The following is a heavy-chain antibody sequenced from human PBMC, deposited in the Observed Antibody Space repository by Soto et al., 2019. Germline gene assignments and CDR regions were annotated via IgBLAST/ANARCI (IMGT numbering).Heavy chain of an antibody. J-gene: IGHJ4*02. CDR3: AREYSSSWYGITYYFDY. Sequence: ASLKVSCKASGYTFTSYHMHWVRQAPGQGLEWMGIINPSGGSTSYAQKFQGRVTMTRDTSTSTVYMELSSLRSEDTAVYYCAREYSSSWYGITYYFDYWGQGTLVTVS. D-gene: IGHD6-13*01. CDR1: GYTFTSYH. CDR2: INPSGGST. V-gene: IGHV1-46*01.